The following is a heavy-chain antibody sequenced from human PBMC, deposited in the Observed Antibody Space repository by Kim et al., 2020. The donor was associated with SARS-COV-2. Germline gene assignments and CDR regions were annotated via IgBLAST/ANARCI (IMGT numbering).Heavy chain of an antibody. Sequence: GGALRLSCVASRFTFNAYAMNWVRKAPGKGWVWVSIIRSRGDAADYADSGRGRFTISSSNAKNTLSMQLNSTRTETRAEPYCANGDQINGTNGFDPTGQ. J-gene: IGHJ5*02. V-gene: IGHV3-23*01. CDR2: IRSRGDAA. D-gene: IGHD2-8*01. CDR3: ANGDQINGTNGFDP. CDR1: RFTFNAYA.